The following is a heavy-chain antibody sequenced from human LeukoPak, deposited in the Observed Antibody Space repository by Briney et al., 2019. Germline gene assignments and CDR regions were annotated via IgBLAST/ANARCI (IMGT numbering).Heavy chain of an antibody. Sequence: GGSLRLSCAASGFTFSSYAMTWVRQPPGKGLEWVSGISGSGGSTYYADSVKGRFTISRDNSKNTLYLQMNSLRAEDTAVHYCARVRGGNRGDAFDMWGQGTMVSVSS. CDR3: ARVRGGNRGDAFDM. D-gene: IGHD4-23*01. CDR1: GFTFSSYA. J-gene: IGHJ3*02. V-gene: IGHV3-23*01. CDR2: ISGSGGST.